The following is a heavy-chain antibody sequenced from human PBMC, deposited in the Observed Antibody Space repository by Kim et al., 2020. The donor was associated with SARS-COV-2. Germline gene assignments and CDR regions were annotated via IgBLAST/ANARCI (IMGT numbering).Heavy chain of an antibody. CDR3: ARGEELAVVAAPRAEFDY. CDR2: IWYDGSNK. CDR1: GFTFSSYG. Sequence: GGSLRLSCAASGFTFSSYGMHWVRQAPGKGLEWVAVIWYDGSNKYYADSVKGRFTISRDNSKNTLYLQMNSLRAEDTAVYYCARGEELAVVAAPRAEFDYWGQGTLVTVSS. D-gene: IGHD2-15*01. V-gene: IGHV3-33*01. J-gene: IGHJ4*02.